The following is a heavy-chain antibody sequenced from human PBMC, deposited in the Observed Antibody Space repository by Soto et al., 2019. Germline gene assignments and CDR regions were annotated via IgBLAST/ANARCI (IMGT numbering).Heavy chain of an antibody. CDR2: ISYDGSNK. V-gene: IGHV3-30-3*01. CDR1: GFTFSSYA. Sequence: QVQLVESGGGVVQPGRSLRLSCAASGFTFSSYAMHWDRQAPGKGLEWVAVISYDGSNKYYADSVKGRFTISRDNSKNTLYLQMNSLRAEDTAVYYCASPEGDPYYYYGMDVWGQGTTVTVSS. D-gene: IGHD2-21*01. CDR3: ASPEGDPYYYYGMDV. J-gene: IGHJ6*02.